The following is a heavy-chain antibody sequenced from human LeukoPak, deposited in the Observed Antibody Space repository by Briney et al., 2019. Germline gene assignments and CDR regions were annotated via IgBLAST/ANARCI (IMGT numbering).Heavy chain of an antibody. J-gene: IGHJ1*01. CDR2: ISSSSSTI. CDR1: GLTFSRYS. CDR3: AVWFGYLLRAEYFQY. V-gene: IGHV3-48*02. D-gene: IGHD3-10*01. Sequence: QCGGSLSLSCTASGLTFSRYSMNWVRQAPGKGLEGVSYISSSSSTIFYADFVKGRFSIYRDNAMNTLYLQMNSMGDEDTAVYFCAVWFGYLLRAEYFQYWGQGTLVTVSS.